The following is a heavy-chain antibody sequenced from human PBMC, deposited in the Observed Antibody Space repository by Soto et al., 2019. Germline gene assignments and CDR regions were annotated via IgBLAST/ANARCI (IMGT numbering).Heavy chain of an antibody. V-gene: IGHV1-69*13. J-gene: IGHJ4*02. CDR2: IIPIFGTA. Sequence: SVKVSCKASGGTFSSYAISWVRQAPGQGLEWMGGIIPIFGTANYAQKFQGRVTITADESTSTAYMELSSPRAEDTAVYYCAKTPGVITVITSFDHWGQGTPVTVSS. CDR1: GGTFSSYA. D-gene: IGHD3-16*01. CDR3: AKTPGVITVITSFDH.